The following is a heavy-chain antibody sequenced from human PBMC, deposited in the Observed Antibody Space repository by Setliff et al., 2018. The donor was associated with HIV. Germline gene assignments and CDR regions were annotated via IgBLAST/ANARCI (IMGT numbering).Heavy chain of an antibody. CDR1: GGSITSAPYN. CDR3: AREPNWGTVTTYAYFYSMDV. CDR2: LFSRGTT. D-gene: IGHD4-17*01. Sequence: PSETLSLTCTVSGGSITSAPYNWGWIRQPPGKGLEWVGSLFSRGTTYYHPSLKSRVTISLDMSQNHFSLKLKFVAAADTGVYYCAREPNWGTVTTYAYFYSMDVWGKGTTVTVSS. V-gene: IGHV4-39*02. J-gene: IGHJ6*03.